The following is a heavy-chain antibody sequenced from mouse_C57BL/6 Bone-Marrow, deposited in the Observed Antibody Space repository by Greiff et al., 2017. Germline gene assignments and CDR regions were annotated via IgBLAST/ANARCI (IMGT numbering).Heavy chain of an antibody. J-gene: IGHJ4*01. V-gene: IGHV5-6*01. CDR1: GFTFSSYG. D-gene: IGHD2-3*01. CDR2: ISSGGSYT. Sequence: EVKVVESGGDLVKPGGSLKLSCAASGFTFSSYGMSWVRQTPDKRLEWVATISSGGSYTYYPDSVKGRFTISRDNAKNTLYLQMSSLKSEDTAMYYCARQCYDGYFHYYAMDYWGQGTSVTVSS. CDR3: ARQCYDGYFHYYAMDY.